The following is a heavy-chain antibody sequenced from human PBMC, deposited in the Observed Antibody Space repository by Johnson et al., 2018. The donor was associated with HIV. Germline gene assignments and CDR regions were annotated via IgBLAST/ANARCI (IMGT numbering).Heavy chain of an antibody. J-gene: IGHJ3*02. CDR1: GFIFSSYA. CDR2: MSFDETNS. D-gene: IGHD3-22*01. CDR3: ARDPELDYFDNRAFDI. V-gene: IGHV3-30-3*01. Sequence: QVQLVESGGGLVKPGGSLRLSCAASGFIFSSYAMHWVRQAPGKGLQWVAVMSFDETNSYDSDSVDVKGRFTISRDNSKNSLYLQMNSLRAEDTAVYYCARDPELDYFDNRAFDIWGQGTMVTVSS.